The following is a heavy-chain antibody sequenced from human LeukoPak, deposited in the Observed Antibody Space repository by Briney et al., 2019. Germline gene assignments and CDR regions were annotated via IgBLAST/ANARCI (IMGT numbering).Heavy chain of an antibody. D-gene: IGHD4-17*01. CDR3: AKDKFPNYGDYQGGYFDY. Sequence: TGGSLRLSCAASGFTFSTYAMSWVRQAPGKGLEWVSGISDNGGTTYYADSVKGRFTISRDNAKNSLYLQMNSLRAEDTALYYCAKDKFPNYGDYQGGYFDYWGQGTLVTVSS. CDR2: ISDNGGTT. V-gene: IGHV3-23*01. CDR1: GFTFSTYA. J-gene: IGHJ4*02.